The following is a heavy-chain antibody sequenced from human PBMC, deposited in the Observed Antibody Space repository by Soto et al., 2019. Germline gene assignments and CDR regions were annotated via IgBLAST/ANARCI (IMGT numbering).Heavy chain of an antibody. CDR3: AKATRWLQLWDYFDY. CDR2: ISAYNGNT. CDR1: GYTFTSYG. J-gene: IGHJ4*02. V-gene: IGHV1-18*01. D-gene: IGHD5-12*01. Sequence: ASVKVSCKASGYTFTSYGISWVRQAPGQGLEWMGWISAYNGNTNYAQKLQGRVTMTTDTSTSTAYMELRSLRAEDTAVYYCAKATRWLQLWDYFDYWGQGTLVTVSS.